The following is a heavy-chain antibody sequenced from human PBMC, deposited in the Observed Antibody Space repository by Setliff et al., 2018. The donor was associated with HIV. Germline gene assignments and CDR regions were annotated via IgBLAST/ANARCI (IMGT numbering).Heavy chain of an antibody. D-gene: IGHD3-22*01. CDR3: ARQVFHDSGYYLDH. CDR2: IYTSGST. Sequence: KTSETLSLTCAVSGFSISSGSYYWSWIRQPAGKGLEWIGRIYTSGSTNYNPSLKSRVTISADTPKNQFSLKLSSVTAADTALYYCARQVFHDSGYYLDHWGQGTLVTVSS. CDR1: GFSISSGSYY. V-gene: IGHV4-61*02. J-gene: IGHJ4*02.